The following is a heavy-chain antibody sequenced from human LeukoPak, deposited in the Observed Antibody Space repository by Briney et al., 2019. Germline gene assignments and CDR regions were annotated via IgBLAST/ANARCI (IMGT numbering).Heavy chain of an antibody. CDR1: GYSISSGYY. J-gene: IGHJ4*02. V-gene: IGHV4-38-2*02. D-gene: IGHD3-22*01. Sequence: SETLSLTCAVSGYSISSGYYWGWIRQPPGKGLEWIGNIYHSGSTYYNPSLKSRVTISVGTSKNQFSLKLSSVTAADTAVYYCARDYDSSGYYYAYWGRGTLVTVSS. CDR3: ARDYDSSGYYYAY. CDR2: IYHSGST.